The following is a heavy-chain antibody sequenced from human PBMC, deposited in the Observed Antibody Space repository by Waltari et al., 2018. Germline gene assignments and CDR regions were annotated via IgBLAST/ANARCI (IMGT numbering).Heavy chain of an antibody. CDR3: ARIGSYVYYFDY. J-gene: IGHJ4*02. D-gene: IGHD1-26*01. V-gene: IGHV3-53*01. CDR2: IYSGGST. CDR1: GFTVSSNY. Sequence: EVQLVESGGGLIQPGGSLRLSCAASGFTVSSNYMSWVRQAPGKGLEWGSGIYSGGSTYYADSVKGRFTISRDNSKNTLYLQMNSLRAEDTAVYYCARIGSYVYYFDYWGQGTLVTVSS.